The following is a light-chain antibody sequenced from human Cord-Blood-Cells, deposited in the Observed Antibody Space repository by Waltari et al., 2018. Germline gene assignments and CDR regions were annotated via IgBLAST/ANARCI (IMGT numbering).Light chain of an antibody. J-gene: IGLJ3*02. CDR2: QDS. V-gene: IGLV3-1*01. CDR3: QAWDSRTWV. Sequence: SYELTQPPSVSVSSGQTASITCSGDKLGDKYACWYQRKPGQSPVLVIYQDSKRPSGIPERFSGSNSGNTATLTISVTLAMHEADYYCQAWDSRTWVFGGGTKLTV. CDR1: KLGDKY.